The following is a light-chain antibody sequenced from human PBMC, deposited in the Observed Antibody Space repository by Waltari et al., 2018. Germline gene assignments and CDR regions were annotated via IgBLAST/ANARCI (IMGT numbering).Light chain of an antibody. Sequence: SSELPQDPAVSVALGQTVRTPCQGEILRSYFASWYQQKPGQAPVLVIYGKNNRPSGIPDRFSGSSSGNTASLTITGAQAEDEADYYCNSRDSSGNHLEVFGGGTKLTVL. J-gene: IGLJ2*01. CDR2: GKN. CDR3: NSRDSSGNHLEV. CDR1: ILRSYF. V-gene: IGLV3-19*01.